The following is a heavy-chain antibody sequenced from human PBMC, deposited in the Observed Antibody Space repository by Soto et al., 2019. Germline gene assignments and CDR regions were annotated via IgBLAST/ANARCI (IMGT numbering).Heavy chain of an antibody. CDR2: ISSSSNTI. Sequence: EVQLVESGGGLVHSGGSLRLSCAASGFPFSTYGINWVRQAPGKGLEWVSYISSSSNTIHYVDSVKGRFTISRDNAKNLLYLQMNSLRAEDTAGYYCARDLGYRRGGLTLDYWGQGTLVTVSS. CDR1: GFPFSTYG. V-gene: IGHV3-48*01. J-gene: IGHJ4*02. CDR3: ARDLGYRRGGLTLDY. D-gene: IGHD6-19*01.